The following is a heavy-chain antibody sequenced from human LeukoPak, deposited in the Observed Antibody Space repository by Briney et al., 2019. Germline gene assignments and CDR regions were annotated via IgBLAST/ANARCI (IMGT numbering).Heavy chain of an antibody. J-gene: IGHJ6*02. CDR1: GFTVSSNY. CDR3: ARVAASYGMDV. V-gene: IGHV3-66*01. Sequence: GGSLRLSCAASGFTVSSNYMSWVRQAPGKGLQWASVIYSGGSTYYADTAKARFTIPRDNSKNTLYLQMNSLRAEDTAVYYCARVAASYGMDVWGQGTTVTVSS. CDR2: IYSGGST.